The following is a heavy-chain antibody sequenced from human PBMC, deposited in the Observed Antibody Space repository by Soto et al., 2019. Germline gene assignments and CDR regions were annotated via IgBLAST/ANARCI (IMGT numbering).Heavy chain of an antibody. Sequence: QVQLVQSGAEVRKPGSSVKVSCKASGGTFSRHGISWVRQAPGQGLEWMGGIIPIFGTANHAQKFQGRVTITADESTSTAYMELSSLRSEDTAVYYCARGWGYDSTDYYYAYWGQGTLVIVSS. D-gene: IGHD3-22*01. CDR1: GGTFSRHG. J-gene: IGHJ4*02. CDR3: ARGWGYDSTDYYYAY. CDR2: IIPIFGTA. V-gene: IGHV1-69*01.